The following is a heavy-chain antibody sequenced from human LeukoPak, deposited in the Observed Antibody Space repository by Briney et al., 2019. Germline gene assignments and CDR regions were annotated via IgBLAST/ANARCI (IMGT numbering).Heavy chain of an antibody. CDR1: GYTFTGYY. CDR2: INPNSGGT. D-gene: IGHD3-10*01. V-gene: IGHV1-2*02. J-gene: IGHJ4*02. Sequence: GASVKVSCKASGYTFTGYYMHWVRQAPGQGLEWMGWINPNSGGTNYAQKFQGRVTMTRDTSISTAYMELSRLRSDDTAVYYCARAGIPAGGWFGELYFDYWGQGTLVTVSS. CDR3: ARAGIPAGGWFGELYFDY.